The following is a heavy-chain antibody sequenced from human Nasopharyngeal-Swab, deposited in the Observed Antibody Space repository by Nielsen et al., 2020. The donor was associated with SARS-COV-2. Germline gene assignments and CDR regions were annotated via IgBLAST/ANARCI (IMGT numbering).Heavy chain of an antibody. Sequence: GESLKISCSASGFTFSYYDMHWVRQAPGKGLEWVAVTSSDESHKYYAATVRDRFTISRDNSRNTLYLQMNSLTAEETATYYCARDMIVGPPDHFDHWGQGTLLTVSS. CDR1: GFTFSYYD. CDR3: ARDMIVGPPDHFDH. CDR2: TSSDESHK. D-gene: IGHD3/OR15-3a*01. V-gene: IGHV3-30-3*01. J-gene: IGHJ4*02.